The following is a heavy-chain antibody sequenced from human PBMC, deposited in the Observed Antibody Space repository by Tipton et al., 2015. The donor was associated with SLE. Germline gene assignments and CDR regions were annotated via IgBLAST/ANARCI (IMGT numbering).Heavy chain of an antibody. CDR2: IYYSGST. Sequence: TLSLTCTVSGGSISSYYWSWIRQPPGKGLEWIGSIYYSGSTYYNPSLKSRVTISVDTSKNQFSLKLSSVTAADTAVYYCAIYSGSYYGHWFDPWGQGTLVTVSS. J-gene: IGHJ5*02. CDR1: GGSISSYY. V-gene: IGHV4-39*07. D-gene: IGHD1-26*01. CDR3: AIYSGSYYGHWFDP.